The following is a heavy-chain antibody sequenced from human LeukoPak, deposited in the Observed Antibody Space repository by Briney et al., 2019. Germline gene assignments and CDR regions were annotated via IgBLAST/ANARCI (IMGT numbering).Heavy chain of an antibody. V-gene: IGHV3-48*04. CDR1: GFTFSSYS. CDR2: ISSSSSTI. D-gene: IGHD2-21*02. J-gene: IGHJ4*02. CDR3: ARDMGSDCGGDCSTHAYDY. Sequence: GSLRLSCAASGFTFSSYSMNWVRQAPGKGLEWVSYISSSSSTIYYADSVKGRFTISRDNAKNSLYLQMNSLRAEDTAVYYCARDMGSDCGGDCSTHAYDYWGQGTLVTVSS.